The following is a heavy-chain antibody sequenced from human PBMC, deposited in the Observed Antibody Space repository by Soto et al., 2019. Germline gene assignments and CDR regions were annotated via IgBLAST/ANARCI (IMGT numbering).Heavy chain of an antibody. J-gene: IGHJ6*02. D-gene: IGHD4-17*01. Sequence: GGSLRLSCGASGFTFSTYGMHWVRQAPGKGLEWVSVIWYDGINKYYADSVKDRFTISRDSSKNTLYLQMNSLRVEDTAVYYCARAYGDYPVDYFYYGMDVWGQGTTVTVSS. CDR2: IWYDGINK. CDR3: ARAYGDYPVDYFYYGMDV. CDR1: GFTFSTYG. V-gene: IGHV3-33*01.